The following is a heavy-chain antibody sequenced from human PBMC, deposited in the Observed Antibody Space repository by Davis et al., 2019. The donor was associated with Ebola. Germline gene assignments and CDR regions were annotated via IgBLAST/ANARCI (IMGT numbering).Heavy chain of an antibody. CDR3: ARGGGYGGYGMDV. CDR1: GVSFSGYY. CDR2: INHSGRT. V-gene: IGHV4-34*01. Sequence: MPGGSLRLSCAVYGVSFSGYYWNWIRQPPGKGLEWIGEINHSGRTNYNPSLQSRVTMSVDTSTNQFSLRVRSVTAADTAVYYCARGGGYGGYGMDVWGQGTTVTVSS. J-gene: IGHJ6*02. D-gene: IGHD6-25*01.